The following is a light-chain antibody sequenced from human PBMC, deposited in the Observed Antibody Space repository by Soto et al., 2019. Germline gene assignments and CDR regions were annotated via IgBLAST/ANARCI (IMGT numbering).Light chain of an antibody. Sequence: EIVLTQSPATLSLSPGERATLSCRASQSVSSYLAWYQQKPGQAPRLLIYDASNRATGIPARFSGSGSGTDFTLTISSLEPDDFAVYYCQQRRNWGHTFVGGTQVEIK. J-gene: IGKJ4*01. V-gene: IGKV3-11*01. CDR3: QQRRNWGHT. CDR2: DAS. CDR1: QSVSSY.